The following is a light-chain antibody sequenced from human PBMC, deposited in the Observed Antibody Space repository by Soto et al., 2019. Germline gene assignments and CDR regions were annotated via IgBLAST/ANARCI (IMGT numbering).Light chain of an antibody. CDR2: ELS. CDR3: SSYTSSSTLLYV. V-gene: IGLV2-14*01. CDR1: SSDGGGYNH. J-gene: IGLJ1*01. Sequence: QSALTQPASVSGSPGQSITISCTGTSSDGGGYNHVSWYQQYPGKAPKVIIYELSNRPSGISNRFSGSKSGNTASLTISGLQAEDEADYYCSSYTSSSTLLYVFGTGTKLTVL.